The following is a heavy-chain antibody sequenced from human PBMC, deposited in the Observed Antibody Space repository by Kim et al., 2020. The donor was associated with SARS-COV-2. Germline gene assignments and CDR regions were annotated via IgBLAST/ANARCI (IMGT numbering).Heavy chain of an antibody. Sequence: GGSLRLSCAASGFTFSSYAMSWVRQAPGKGLEWVSAISGSGGSTYYADSVKGRFTISRDNSKNTLYLQMNSLRAEDTAVYYCANRYCSGGSCPPGPVEYWGQGTLVTVSS. CDR3: ANRYCSGGSCPPGPVEY. CDR2: ISGSGGST. CDR1: GFTFSSYA. V-gene: IGHV3-23*01. D-gene: IGHD2-15*01. J-gene: IGHJ4*02.